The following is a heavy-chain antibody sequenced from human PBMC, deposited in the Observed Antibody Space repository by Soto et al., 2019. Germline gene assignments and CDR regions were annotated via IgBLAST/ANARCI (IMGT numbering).Heavy chain of an antibody. J-gene: IGHJ5*02. CDR1: GYTFTSYG. V-gene: IGHV1-18*01. CDR3: AIVRVPPHSGSPPWFDP. CDR2: ISAYNGNT. Sequence: ASVKVSCKASGYTFTSYGISWVRQAPGQGLERMGWISAYNGNTNYAQKFQGRVTITADESTSTAYMELSSLRSEDTAVYYCAIVRVPPHSGSPPWFDPWGQGTLVTVSS. D-gene: IGHD1-26*01.